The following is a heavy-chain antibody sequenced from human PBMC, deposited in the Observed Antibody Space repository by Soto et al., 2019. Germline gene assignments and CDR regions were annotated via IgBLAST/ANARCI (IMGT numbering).Heavy chain of an antibody. Sequence: EVQLVESGGGLVQPGGSLRLSCAASGFTFSSYEMNWVRQAPGKGLEWVSYISSSGSTIYYADSVKGRFTISRDNAKNSLYLQMNSLRAEDTAVYYCARLTVLDAFDIWGQGTMVTVSS. CDR3: ARLTVLDAFDI. CDR1: GFTFSSYE. J-gene: IGHJ3*02. D-gene: IGHD4-17*01. V-gene: IGHV3-48*03. CDR2: ISSSGSTI.